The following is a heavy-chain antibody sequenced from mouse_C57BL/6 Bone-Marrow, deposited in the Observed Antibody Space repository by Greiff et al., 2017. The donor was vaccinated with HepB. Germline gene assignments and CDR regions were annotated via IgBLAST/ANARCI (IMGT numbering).Heavy chain of an antibody. CDR1: GFTFTDYY. J-gene: IGHJ3*01. V-gene: IGHV7-3*01. CDR2: IRNKANGYTT. D-gene: IGHD3-2*02. CDR3: ARFGSSGYGFAD. Sequence: VQLKESGGGLVQPGGSLSLSCAASGFTFTDYYMSWVRQPPGKALEWLGFIRNKANGYTTEYSASVKGRFTISRDNSQSILYLQMNALRAEDSATYYCARFGSSGYGFADWGQGTLVTVSA.